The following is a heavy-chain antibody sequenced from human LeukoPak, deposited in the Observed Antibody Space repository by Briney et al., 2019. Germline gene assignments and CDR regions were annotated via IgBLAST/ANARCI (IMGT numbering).Heavy chain of an antibody. CDR1: GGSISSYY. D-gene: IGHD1-26*01. V-gene: IGHV4-59*01. CDR3: AREHSSGSYYL. Sequence: PSETLSLTRTVSGGSISSYYWSWIRQPPGKGLEWIGYIYYSGSTNYNPSLKSRVTISVDTSKNQFSLKLSSVTAADTAVYYCAREHSSGSYYLWGQGTLVTVSS. CDR2: IYYSGST. J-gene: IGHJ4*02.